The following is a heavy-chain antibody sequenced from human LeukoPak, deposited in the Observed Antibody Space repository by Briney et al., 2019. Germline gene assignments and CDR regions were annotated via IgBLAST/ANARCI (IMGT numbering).Heavy chain of an antibody. CDR1: GFTFSDYY. V-gene: IGHV3-11*04. CDR2: ISSSGSSI. J-gene: IGHJ3*02. D-gene: IGHD1-26*01. Sequence: GGSLRLSCAASGFTFSDYYMSWIRQAPGRGLEWVSYISSSGSSIYYADSVKGRFTISRDNAKNSLYLQMNSLRAEDTAVYYCARDGPRPPLVGVLVGAFDIWGQGTMVTVSS. CDR3: ARDGPRPPLVGVLVGAFDI.